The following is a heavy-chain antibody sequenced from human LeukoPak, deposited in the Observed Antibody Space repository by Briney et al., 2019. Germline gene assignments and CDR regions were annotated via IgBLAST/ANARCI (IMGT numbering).Heavy chain of an antibody. D-gene: IGHD2-15*01. V-gene: IGHV1-46*01. J-gene: IGHJ2*01. Sequence: ASVKVCCKASGYTFTSYYLHWVRQAPGQGLEWMGVINPRGGSTSYAQKFQGRVTMTRDTSTSTVYMELSSLRSDDTAVYYCARVVWDCSGGSCYSEATRQGDWYFDLWGRGTLVTVSS. CDR2: INPRGGST. CDR1: GYTFTSYY. CDR3: ARVVWDCSGGSCYSEATRQGDWYFDL.